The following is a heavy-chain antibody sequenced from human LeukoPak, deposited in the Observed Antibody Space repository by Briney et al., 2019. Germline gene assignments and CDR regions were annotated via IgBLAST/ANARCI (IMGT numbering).Heavy chain of an antibody. Sequence: GASVKVSCKASGYTITGYYMHWVRQAPGQGLEWMGWINPNSGGTNYAQKFQGRVTMTRDTSISTAYMELSRLRSDDTAVYYCASGSPRYGDYVLEWYYFDYWGQGTLVTVSS. J-gene: IGHJ4*02. CDR2: INPNSGGT. CDR1: GYTITGYY. D-gene: IGHD4-17*01. V-gene: IGHV1-2*02. CDR3: ASGSPRYGDYVLEWYYFDY.